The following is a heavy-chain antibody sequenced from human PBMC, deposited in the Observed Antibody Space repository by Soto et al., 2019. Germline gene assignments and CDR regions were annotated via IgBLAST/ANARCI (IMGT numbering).Heavy chain of an antibody. J-gene: IGHJ5*02. CDR1: GFTFSSYW. CDR3: ARGRYSSSSWFFDP. V-gene: IGHV3-74*01. CDR2: ISNDGTST. Sequence: PGGSLRLSCAASGFTFSSYWMHWVRQTPGKGLVWVSRISNDGTSTSYADSVKGRFTISRDNAKNTLYLQLSSLRVEDTAVYYCARGRYSSSSWFFDPWGQGTLVTVSS. D-gene: IGHD6-6*01.